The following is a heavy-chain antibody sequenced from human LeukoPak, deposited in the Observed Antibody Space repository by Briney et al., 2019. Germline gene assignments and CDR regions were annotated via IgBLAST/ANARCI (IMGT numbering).Heavy chain of an antibody. Sequence: GESLKIPCKGSGYSFTSYWIGWVRQMRRKGREWMGSIYPVDSNTSNSPTFPGQVTISAVRSISTVYLQWNSLEASDTSLYYCARRDYDDHWDYWGQGTLVTVSS. CDR3: ARRDYDDHWDY. J-gene: IGHJ4*02. CDR1: GYSFTSYW. V-gene: IGHV5-51*01. D-gene: IGHD4-17*01. CDR2: IYPVDSNT.